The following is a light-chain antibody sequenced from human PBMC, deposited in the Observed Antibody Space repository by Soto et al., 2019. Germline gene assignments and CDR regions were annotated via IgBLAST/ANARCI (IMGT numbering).Light chain of an antibody. CDR1: QSVGRY. CDR2: AIS. Sequence: DIQMTQSPSSLSASVGDRVTITCRASQSVGRYLNRYQQKAGKAPKLLIYAISLLESGVPSRFSGSGSGTDFNLTISSLQPEDFATYYWQQSYSNPRTFGQGTKVEIK. CDR3: QQSYSNPRT. J-gene: IGKJ1*01. V-gene: IGKV1-39*01.